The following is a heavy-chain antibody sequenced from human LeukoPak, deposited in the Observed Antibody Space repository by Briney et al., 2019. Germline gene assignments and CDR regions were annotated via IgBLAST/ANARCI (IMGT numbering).Heavy chain of an antibody. Sequence: GGSLRLSCAASGFTFSSYRMNWVRQAPGKGLEWVSSISSSSSYIYYADSGKGRFTISRDNAKNSLYLQMNSLRAEDTAVYYCARDHPLLWFGEPRGPYDYWGQGTLVTVSS. CDR1: GFTFSSYR. CDR3: ARDHPLLWFGEPRGPYDY. V-gene: IGHV3-21*01. J-gene: IGHJ4*02. CDR2: ISSSSSYI. D-gene: IGHD3-10*01.